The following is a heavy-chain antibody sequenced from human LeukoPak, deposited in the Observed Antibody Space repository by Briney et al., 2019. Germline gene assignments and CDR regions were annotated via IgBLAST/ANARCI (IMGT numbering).Heavy chain of an antibody. CDR2: ISSGSSYI. J-gene: IGHJ6*02. CDR3: ATYDFRGTTGVDV. V-gene: IGHV3-21*01. CDR1: GFTFSSYN. D-gene: IGHD1-1*01. Sequence: PGGSLRLSCAASGFTFSSYNMHWVRQTPGKGLEWVSSISSGSSYIFYADSVKGRFTISRDNAKNSLYLQMNSPRVEDTAVYYCATYDFRGTTGVDVWGQGTTVTVSS.